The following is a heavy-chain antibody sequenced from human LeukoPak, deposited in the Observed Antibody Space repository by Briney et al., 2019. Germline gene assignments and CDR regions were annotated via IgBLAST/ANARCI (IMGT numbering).Heavy chain of an antibody. CDR2: IIPIFGTA. V-gene: IGHV1-69*06. Sequence: SVKVSCKASRGTFSSYAISWVRQAPGQGLEWMGGIIPIFGTANYAQKFQGRVTITADKSTSTAYMELSSLRSEDTAVYYCAIAVAALKYYFDYWGQGTLVTVSS. J-gene: IGHJ4*02. CDR3: AIAVAALKYYFDY. D-gene: IGHD6-19*01. CDR1: RGTFSSYA.